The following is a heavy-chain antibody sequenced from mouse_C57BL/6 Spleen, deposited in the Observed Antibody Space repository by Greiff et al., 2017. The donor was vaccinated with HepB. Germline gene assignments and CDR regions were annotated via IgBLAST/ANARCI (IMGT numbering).Heavy chain of an antibody. Sequence: EVQLQQSGAELVRPGASVKLSCTASGFNIKDDYMHWVKQRPEQGLELIGWIDPENGDTEYASKFQGKATITADTSSNTAYLQLSSLTSEDTAVYYCTSYYYGSSYFDYWGQGTTLTVSS. CDR1: GFNIKDDY. V-gene: IGHV14-4*01. D-gene: IGHD1-1*01. CDR3: TSYYYGSSYFDY. J-gene: IGHJ2*01. CDR2: IDPENGDT.